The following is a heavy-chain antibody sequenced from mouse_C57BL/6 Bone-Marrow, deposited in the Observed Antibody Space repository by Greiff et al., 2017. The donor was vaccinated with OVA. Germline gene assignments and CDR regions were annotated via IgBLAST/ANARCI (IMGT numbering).Heavy chain of an antibody. J-gene: IGHJ2*01. CDR3: ARDPYGADY. Sequence: EVKLVESGGGLVKPGGSLKLSCAASGFTFSSYAMSWVRQTPEKRLEWVATISDGGSYTYYPDNVKGRFTISRDNAKNNLYLQMSHLKSEDAAMYYCARDPYGADYWGQGTTLTVSS. CDR2: ISDGGSYT. V-gene: IGHV5-4*01. CDR1: GFTFSSYA. D-gene: IGHD1-1*01.